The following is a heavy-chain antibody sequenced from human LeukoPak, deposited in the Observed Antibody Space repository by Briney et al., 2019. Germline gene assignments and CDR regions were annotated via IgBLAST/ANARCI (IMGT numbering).Heavy chain of an antibody. CDR3: ARDPYSSSPPY. V-gene: IGHV3-30-3*01. Sequence: PGRSLRLSCAASGFTFSSYAMHWVRQAPGKGLEWVAVISYDGSNKYYADSVKGRFTISRDNSKNTLYLQMNSLRAEDTAVYYCARDPYSSSPPYWGQGALVTVSS. D-gene: IGHD6-6*01. J-gene: IGHJ4*02. CDR2: ISYDGSNK. CDR1: GFTFSSYA.